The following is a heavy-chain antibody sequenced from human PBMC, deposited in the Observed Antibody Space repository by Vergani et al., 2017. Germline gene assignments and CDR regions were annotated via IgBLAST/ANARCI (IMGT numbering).Heavy chain of an antibody. J-gene: IGHJ4*02. V-gene: IGHV4-59*01. Sequence: QVQLQESGPGLVKPSETLSLTCTVSGGSISSYYWSWIRPPPGKGLEWIGYIYYSGSTNYNPSLKSRVTISVDTSKNQFSLKLSSVAAADTAVYYCARGVVGASLFDYWGQGTLVTVSS. D-gene: IGHD1-26*01. CDR3: ARGVVGASLFDY. CDR1: GGSISSYY. CDR2: IYYSGST.